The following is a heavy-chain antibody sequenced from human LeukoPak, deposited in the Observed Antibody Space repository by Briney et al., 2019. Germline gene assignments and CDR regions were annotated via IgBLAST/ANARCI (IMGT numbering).Heavy chain of an antibody. V-gene: IGHV3-15*01. D-gene: IGHD4-17*01. CDR2: IKSKTDGGTT. J-gene: IGHJ3*02. CDR3: TTALDYGPDAFDI. CDR1: GFTFSNAW. Sequence: PGGSLRLSCAASGFTFSNAWMSWVRQAPGKGLEWVGRIKSKTDGGTTDYAAPVKGRFTISRDDSKNTLYLQMNSLKTEDTAVYYCTTALDYGPDAFDIWGQGTMVTVSS.